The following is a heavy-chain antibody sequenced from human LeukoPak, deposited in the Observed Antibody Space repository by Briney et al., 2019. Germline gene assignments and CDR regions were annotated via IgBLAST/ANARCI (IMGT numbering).Heavy chain of an antibody. CDR3: ASSHKRFDY. J-gene: IGHJ4*02. Sequence: SETLSLTCAVYGGSFSGYYWSWIRQPPGRGLEWIGEINHSGSTNYNPSLKSRVTISVDTSKNQFSLKLSSVTAADTAVYYCASSHKRFDYWGQGTLVTVSS. CDR2: INHSGST. CDR1: GGSFSGYY. V-gene: IGHV4-34*01.